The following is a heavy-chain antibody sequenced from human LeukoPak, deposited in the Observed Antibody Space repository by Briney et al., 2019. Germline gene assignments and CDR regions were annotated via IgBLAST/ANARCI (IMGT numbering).Heavy chain of an antibody. Sequence: PGGSLRLSCAASGFXFSSYGMHWVRQAPGKGLEWVAFIRYDGSNKYYADSVKGRFTISRDNSKNTLYLQMNSLRAEDTAVYYCAKDRLLWFGELAPSADYWGQGTLVTVSS. D-gene: IGHD3-10*01. CDR3: AKDRLLWFGELAPSADY. CDR2: IRYDGSNK. CDR1: GFXFSSYG. J-gene: IGHJ4*02. V-gene: IGHV3-30*02.